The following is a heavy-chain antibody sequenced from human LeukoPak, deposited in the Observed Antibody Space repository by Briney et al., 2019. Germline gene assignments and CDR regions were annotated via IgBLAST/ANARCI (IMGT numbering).Heavy chain of an antibody. V-gene: IGHV3-23*01. J-gene: IGHJ4*02. CDR3: AKAEDDGALFDY. Sequence: GGSLRLSCVGSGFTFSRYWLNWVRQAPGKGLEWVSAISGSGGSTYYADSVKGRFTISRDNSKNTLYLQMNSLRAEDTAVYYCAKAEDDGALFDYWGQGTLVTVSS. CDR2: ISGSGGST. CDR1: GFTFSRYW. D-gene: IGHD2-15*01.